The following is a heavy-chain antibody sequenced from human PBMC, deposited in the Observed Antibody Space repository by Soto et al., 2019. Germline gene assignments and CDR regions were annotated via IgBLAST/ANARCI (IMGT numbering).Heavy chain of an antibody. CDR2: IWYDGSNK. Sequence: PGGSLRLSCAASGFTFSSYGMHWVRQAPGKGLEWVAVIWYDGSNKYYADSVKGRFTISRDNSKNTLYLQMNSLRAEDTAVYYCARDPKNNGSGTPNNYMDVWGKGTTVTVSS. CDR3: ARDPKNNGSGTPNNYMDV. CDR1: GFTFSSYG. V-gene: IGHV3-33*01. J-gene: IGHJ6*03. D-gene: IGHD3-10*01.